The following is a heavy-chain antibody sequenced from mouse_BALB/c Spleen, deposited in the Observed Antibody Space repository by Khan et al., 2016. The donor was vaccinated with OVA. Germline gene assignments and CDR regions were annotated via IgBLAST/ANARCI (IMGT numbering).Heavy chain of an antibody. CDR1: GFSFSSYS. V-gene: IGHV5-6-4*01. Sequence: EVELVESGGGLVRPGGSLKLSCAASGFSFSSYSMSWVRQTPEKRLEWVATISTGGSYTYYPDSVKGRFTISRDNAKNTLYLQMSSLKYEDTAMYYCTRHRGCYGSNHYFDYWGQGTTLTVSS. D-gene: IGHD1-1*01. CDR2: ISTGGSYT. CDR3: TRHRGCYGSNHYFDY. J-gene: IGHJ2*01.